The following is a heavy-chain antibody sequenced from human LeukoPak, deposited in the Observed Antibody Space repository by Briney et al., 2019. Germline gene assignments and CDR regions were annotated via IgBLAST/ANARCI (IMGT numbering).Heavy chain of an antibody. J-gene: IGHJ4*02. Sequence: SGGSLRLSCAASEFTFSSYSMNWVRQAPGKGLEWVSSISSSGDHTYYADSVKGRFTISRDNAKNSLYLQMNSLGAEDTAVYYCVRNDYGDYGPDYWGQGTLVTVSS. CDR2: ISSSGDHT. V-gene: IGHV3-21*01. CDR1: EFTFSSYS. D-gene: IGHD4-17*01. CDR3: VRNDYGDYGPDY.